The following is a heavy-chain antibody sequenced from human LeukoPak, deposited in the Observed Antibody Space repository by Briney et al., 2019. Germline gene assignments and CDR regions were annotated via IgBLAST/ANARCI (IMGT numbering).Heavy chain of an antibody. Sequence: GGSLRLSCTASGFTFGDYAMSWVRQAPGKGLEWGGFIRSKAYGGTRAYAASVKGRFTISRDDSKSIAYLQMNSLKTEDTAVYYCTRDLLYGDYGGYYYYGMDVWGQGTTVTVSS. CDR1: GFTFGDYA. CDR3: TRDLLYGDYGGYYYYGMDV. CDR2: IRSKAYGGTR. J-gene: IGHJ6*02. D-gene: IGHD4-17*01. V-gene: IGHV3-49*04.